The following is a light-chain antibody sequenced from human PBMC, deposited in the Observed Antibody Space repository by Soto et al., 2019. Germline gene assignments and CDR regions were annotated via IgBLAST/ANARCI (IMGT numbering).Light chain of an antibody. CDR3: QQYYSTPPT. CDR1: QSVLYSSNNKNY. V-gene: IGKV4-1*01. CDR2: WAS. J-gene: IGKJ1*01. Sequence: DIVMTQSPDSLAVSLGERATINCKSSQSVLYSSNNKNYLAWYQQKPGQPPKLLIYWASTRESGVPDRFSGSGSGTDGTLTISSLQAEDVAVYDCQQYYSTPPTFGQGTKVDIK.